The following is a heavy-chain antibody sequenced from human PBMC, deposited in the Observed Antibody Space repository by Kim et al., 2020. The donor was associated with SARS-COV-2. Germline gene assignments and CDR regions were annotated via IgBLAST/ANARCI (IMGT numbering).Heavy chain of an antibody. D-gene: IGHD4-4*01. Sequence: GGTTYYAESVRGRFSISRDNSKNTMYLQMNSLRGEDTAVYYCARGASNYGYWGQGTLVTVSS. J-gene: IGHJ4*02. CDR2: GGTT. CDR3: ARGASNYGY. V-gene: IGHV3-53*01.